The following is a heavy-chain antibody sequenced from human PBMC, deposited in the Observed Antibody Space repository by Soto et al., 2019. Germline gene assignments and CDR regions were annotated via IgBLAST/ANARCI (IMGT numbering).Heavy chain of an antibody. CDR1: GGSISSGGYY. CDR2: IYYSGST. V-gene: IGHV4-31*03. J-gene: IGHJ4*02. D-gene: IGHD3-16*01. CDR3: ALRLGDPGRLYFDY. Sequence: SETLSLTCTVSGGSISSGGYYCICIHQHPGKGLEWIGYIYYSGSTYYNPSLKSRVSISVDTSKNQFSLKLSSVTAADTVVYYCALRLGDPGRLYFDYWGQGTLVTVS.